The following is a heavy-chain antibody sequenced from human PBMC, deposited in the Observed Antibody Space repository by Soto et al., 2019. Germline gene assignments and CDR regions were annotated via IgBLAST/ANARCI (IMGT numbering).Heavy chain of an antibody. CDR2: TSYDGNNK. J-gene: IGHJ4*02. CDR1: GFRFKSFV. V-gene: IGHV3-30*19. CDR3: ARWGTTGGFDL. Sequence: GGSLRLSCAASGFRFKSFVMHWVRQAPGKGLEWVAFTSYDGNNKDYGDSVKGRFTVSRDNSQNTLHLQMDFLRPEDTALYYCARWGTTGGFDLWGQGALVTVSS. D-gene: IGHD3-16*01.